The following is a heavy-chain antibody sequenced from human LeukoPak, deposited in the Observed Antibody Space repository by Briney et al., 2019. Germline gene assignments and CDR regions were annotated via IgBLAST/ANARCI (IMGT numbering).Heavy chain of an antibody. J-gene: IGHJ6*04. Sequence: GGSPRLSCVASGFTFDDYAMHWVRQAPGKGLEWVSGISWNSGTIYYADSVKGRFTISRDNAKNSLYLQMNSLRAEDTAVYYCAELGITMIGGVWGKGTTVTISS. V-gene: IGHV3-9*01. CDR3: AELGITMIGGV. D-gene: IGHD3-10*02. CDR2: ISWNSGTI. CDR1: GFTFDDYA.